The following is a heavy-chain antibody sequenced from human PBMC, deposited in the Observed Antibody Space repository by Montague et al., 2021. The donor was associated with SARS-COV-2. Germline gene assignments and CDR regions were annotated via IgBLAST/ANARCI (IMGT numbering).Heavy chain of an antibody. Sequence: CAISGDSDSINTAAWNWNRQSPSRGPDRLGRTYYRSKWYYDYAVSVKSRMTISPDTSKNHFSLPLSSVTPEDRAVCYCARDPRYSLSWSFDYWGQGTLVTVSS. CDR2: TYYRSKWYY. CDR3: ARDPRYSLSWSFDY. CDR1: GDSDSINTAA. V-gene: IGHV6-1*01. J-gene: IGHJ4*02. D-gene: IGHD6-13*01.